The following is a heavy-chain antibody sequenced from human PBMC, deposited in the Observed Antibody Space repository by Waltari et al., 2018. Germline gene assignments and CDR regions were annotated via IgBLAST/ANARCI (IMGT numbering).Heavy chain of an antibody. V-gene: IGHV1-69*12. J-gene: IGHJ4*02. CDR1: GGTFSSYA. CDR3: ARGVESGAPYQLLYDSGPSFDY. Sequence: QVQLVQSGAEVKKPGSSVKVSCKASGGTFSSYAISWVRQAPGQGLEWMGGIIPIFGTANYAQKFQGRVTITADESTSTAYMELSSLRSEDTAVYYCARGVESGAPYQLLYDSGPSFDYWGQGTLVTVSS. CDR2: IIPIFGTA. D-gene: IGHD2-2*02.